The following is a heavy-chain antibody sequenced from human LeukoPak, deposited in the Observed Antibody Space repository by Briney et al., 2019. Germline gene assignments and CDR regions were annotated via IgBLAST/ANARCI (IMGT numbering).Heavy chain of an antibody. D-gene: IGHD2-15*01. CDR3: ARGALYCSGGSCYQYYFDY. J-gene: IGHJ4*02. CDR1: GFTFSSYG. CDR2: IWYDGSNK. V-gene: IGHV3-33*01. Sequence: PGRSPRLSCAASGFTFSSYGMHWVRQAPGKGLEWVAVIWYDGSNKYYADSVKGRFTISRDNSKNTLYLQMNSLRAEDTAVYYCARGALYCSGGSCYQYYFDYWGQGTLVTVSS.